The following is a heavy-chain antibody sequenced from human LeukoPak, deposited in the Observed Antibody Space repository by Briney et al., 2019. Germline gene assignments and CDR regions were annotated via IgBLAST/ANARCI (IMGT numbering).Heavy chain of an antibody. CDR2: ISAYNGNT. Sequence: ASVKVSCKASGYTFTSYGISWVRQAPRQGLEWMGWISAYNGNTNYAQKLQGRVTMTTDTSTSTAYMELRSLRSDDTAVYYCARLHYDSSGGNWFDPWGQGTLVTVSS. CDR3: ARLHYDSSGGNWFDP. D-gene: IGHD3-22*01. J-gene: IGHJ5*02. V-gene: IGHV1-18*01. CDR1: GYTFTSYG.